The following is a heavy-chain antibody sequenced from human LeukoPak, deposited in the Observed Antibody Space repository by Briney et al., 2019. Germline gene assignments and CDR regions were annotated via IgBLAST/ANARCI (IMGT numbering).Heavy chain of an antibody. CDR3: ATGCLGGTSCYTHFDY. J-gene: IGHJ4*02. Sequence: SETLSLTCAVYGGSFSGYYWSWIRQPPGKGLEWIGEINHSGSTNYNPSLKSRVTISVDTSKNQFSLKLSSVTAADTAVYYCATGCLGGTSCYTHFDYWGQGTLVTVSS. D-gene: IGHD2-2*02. CDR2: INHSGST. CDR1: GGSFSGYY. V-gene: IGHV4-34*01.